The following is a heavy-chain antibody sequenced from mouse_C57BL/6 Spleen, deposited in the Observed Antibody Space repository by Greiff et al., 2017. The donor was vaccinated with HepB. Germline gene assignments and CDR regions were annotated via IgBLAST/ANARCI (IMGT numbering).Heavy chain of an antibody. J-gene: IGHJ2*01. CDR2: IYPGDGDT. V-gene: IGHV1-80*01. D-gene: IGHD3-1*01. Sequence: QVQLQQSGAELVKPGASVKISCKASGYAFSSYWMNWVKQRPGKGLEWIGQIYPGDGDTNYNGKFKGKATLTADKSSSTAYMQLSSLTSEDSAVYFCARGGYPRGYFDDWGQGTTLTVSS. CDR1: GYAFSSYW. CDR3: ARGGYPRGYFDD.